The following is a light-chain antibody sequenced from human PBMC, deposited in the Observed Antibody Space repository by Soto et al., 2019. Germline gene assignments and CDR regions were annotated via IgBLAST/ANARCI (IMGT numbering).Light chain of an antibody. CDR2: DAS. Sequence: AIHLTQSPSSLSSSFGDSVTITGLASQGISSALAWYQQTPGRAPKLLIYDASTLESGVPSRFSGSRSGTDFTLTVSSLQPEDFATYYCQQFDDHPFTFGPGTKVDIK. CDR1: QGISSA. J-gene: IGKJ3*01. CDR3: QQFDDHPFT. V-gene: IGKV1D-13*01.